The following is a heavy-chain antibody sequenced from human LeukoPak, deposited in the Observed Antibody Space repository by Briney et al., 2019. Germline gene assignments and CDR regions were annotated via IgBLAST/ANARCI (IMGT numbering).Heavy chain of an antibody. CDR2: LYSDGDT. V-gene: IGHV3-66*01. J-gene: IGHJ4*02. Sequence: PGGSLRLSCAASGFTFSSYAMSWVRQPPGKGPEWISILYSDGDTKYADSVKGRFTFSRDSSRNTLYLQMNGLRAEDTAVYYCTYGDNPLTYWGQGTLVSVSS. CDR3: TYGDNPLTY. CDR1: GFTFSSYA. D-gene: IGHD4/OR15-4a*01.